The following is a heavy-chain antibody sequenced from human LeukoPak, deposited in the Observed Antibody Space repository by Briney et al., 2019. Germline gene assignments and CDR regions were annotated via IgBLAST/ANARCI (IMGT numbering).Heavy chain of an antibody. CDR3: ARQGPVSDRYFDY. CDR2: TYHSGST. V-gene: IGHV4-38-2*01. J-gene: IGHJ4*02. CDR1: GYSISSGYY. D-gene: IGHD1-14*01. Sequence: SETLSLTCAVSGYSISSGYYWGWIRQPPGKGLEWIGSTYHSGSTYYNPSLKSRVTISVDTSKNQFSLKLSSVTAADTAVYYCARQGPVSDRYFDYWGQGTLVTVSS.